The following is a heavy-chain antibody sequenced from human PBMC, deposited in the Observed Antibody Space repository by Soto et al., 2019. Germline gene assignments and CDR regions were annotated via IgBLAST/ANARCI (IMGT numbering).Heavy chain of an antibody. Sequence: GASVKVSCKASGGTFSSYAISWVRQAPGQGLEWMGGIIPIFGTANYAQKFQGRVTITADESTSTAYMELSSLRSEDTAVYYCARPAQYSNTWYSFDYWGQGTLVTVSS. CDR1: GGTFSSYA. V-gene: IGHV1-69*13. J-gene: IGHJ4*02. CDR3: ARPAQYSNTWYSFDY. D-gene: IGHD6-13*01. CDR2: IIPIFGTA.